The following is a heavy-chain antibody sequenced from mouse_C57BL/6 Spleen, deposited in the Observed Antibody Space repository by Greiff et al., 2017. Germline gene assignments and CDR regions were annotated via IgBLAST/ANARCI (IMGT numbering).Heavy chain of an antibody. Sequence: EVKLQESGPELVKPGDSVKISCKASGYSFTGYFMNWVMQSHGKSLEWIGRINPYNGDTFYNQKFKGKATLTVDKSSSTAHMELRSLTSEDSAVYYCARSDYEGAMDYWGQGTSVTVSS. CDR2: INPYNGDT. J-gene: IGHJ4*01. D-gene: IGHD1-1*01. V-gene: IGHV1-20*01. CDR1: GYSFTGYF. CDR3: ARSDYEGAMDY.